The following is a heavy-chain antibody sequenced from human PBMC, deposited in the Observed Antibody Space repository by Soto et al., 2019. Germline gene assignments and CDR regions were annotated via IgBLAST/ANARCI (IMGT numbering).Heavy chain of an antibody. CDR1: GFTFSSYA. CDR2: ISGTGGST. CDR3: AKVSYYESLH. J-gene: IGHJ4*02. Sequence: EVQLLESGGGLVQPGGSLRLSCAASGFTFSSYAMNWVRQAPGKGLEWVSGISGTGGSTYYADSVKGRFTISRNNSKNTLYLLMKSLRAEDTAIYYCAKVSYYESLHWGQGTLVTVSS. D-gene: IGHD3-16*01. V-gene: IGHV3-23*01.